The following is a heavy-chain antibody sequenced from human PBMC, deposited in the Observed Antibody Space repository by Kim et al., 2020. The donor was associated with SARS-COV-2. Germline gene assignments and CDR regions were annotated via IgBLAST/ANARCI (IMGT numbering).Heavy chain of an antibody. Sequence: GGSLRLSCAASGFTFSSYWMHWVRQAPGKGLVWVSRINSDGSSTSYADSVKGRFTISRDNAKNTLYLQMNSLRAEDTAVYYCARGPYDYVWGSYRRTGLDYWGQGTLVTVSS. J-gene: IGHJ4*02. CDR3: ARGPYDYVWGSYRRTGLDY. CDR1: GFTFSSYW. CDR2: INSDGSST. D-gene: IGHD3-16*02. V-gene: IGHV3-74*01.